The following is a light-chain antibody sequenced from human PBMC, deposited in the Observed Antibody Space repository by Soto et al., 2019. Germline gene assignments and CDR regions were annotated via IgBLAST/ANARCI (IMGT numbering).Light chain of an antibody. J-gene: IGLJ1*01. V-gene: IGLV2-14*01. CDR1: SSDVGGYNF. CDR3: SSDTGSSALFV. CDR2: EVS. Sequence: QSVLTQPASVSGSPGQSITISCTGASSDVGGYNFVSWYQQHPGKAPKLMIYEVSNRPSGVSSRFSGSKSGNTASLTIPGLQAEDEADYYCSSDTGSSALFVFGTGTKVTVL.